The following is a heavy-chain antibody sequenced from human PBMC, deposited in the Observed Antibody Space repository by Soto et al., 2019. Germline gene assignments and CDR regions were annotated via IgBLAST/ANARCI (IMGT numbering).Heavy chain of an antibody. Sequence: PSETLSLTCAVYGGSFSGYYWRWIRQPPGKGLEWIGEINHSGSTNYNPSLKSRVTISVDTSKNQFSLKLSSVTAADTAVYYCARGSSSSWSGLVWFDPWGQGTLVTVSS. CDR3: ARGSSSSWSGLVWFDP. CDR2: INHSGST. J-gene: IGHJ5*02. V-gene: IGHV4-34*01. D-gene: IGHD6-13*01. CDR1: GGSFSGYY.